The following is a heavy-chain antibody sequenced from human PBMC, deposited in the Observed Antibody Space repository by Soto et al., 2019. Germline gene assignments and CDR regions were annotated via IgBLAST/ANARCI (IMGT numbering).Heavy chain of an antibody. J-gene: IGHJ3*02. CDR1: GYTLTELS. CDR3: ATGGSSGYSSGAFDI. D-gene: IGHD3-22*01. CDR2: FDPEDGET. Sequence: ASVKVSCKVSGYTLTELSMHWVRQAPGKGLEWMGGFDPEDGETIYAQKFQGRVTMTEDTSTDTAYMELSSLRSEDTAVYYCATGGSSGYSSGAFDIWGQGTMVTVSS. V-gene: IGHV1-24*01.